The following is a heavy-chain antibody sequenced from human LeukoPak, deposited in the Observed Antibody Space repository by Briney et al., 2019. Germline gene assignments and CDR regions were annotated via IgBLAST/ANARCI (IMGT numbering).Heavy chain of an antibody. V-gene: IGHV3-48*03. CDR1: GFTFSSYE. CDR2: ISSSGSTI. Sequence: GGSLRLSCAASGFTFSSYEMNWVRQAPGKGLEWDSYISSSGSTIYYADSVKGRFTISRDNAKNSLYLQMNSLRAEDTAVYYCASSRMTTDDGIDYWGQGTLVTVSS. J-gene: IGHJ4*02. D-gene: IGHD4-17*01. CDR3: ASSRMTTDDGIDY.